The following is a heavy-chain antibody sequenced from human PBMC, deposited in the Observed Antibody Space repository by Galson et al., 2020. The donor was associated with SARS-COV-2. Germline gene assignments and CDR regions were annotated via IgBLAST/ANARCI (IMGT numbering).Heavy chain of an antibody. CDR2: ISSSSSYT. Sequence: GGSLRLSCAASGFTFSDYYMTWIRQAPGKGLEWVSHISSSSSYTNYADSVKGRFTISRDNAKNSLYLQMNSLRAEDTALYYCARRISGTASYGMDGWGQGTTVTVSS. CDR1: GFTFSDYY. J-gene: IGHJ6*02. D-gene: IGHD1-20*01. CDR3: ARRISGTASYGMDG. V-gene: IGHV3-11*06.